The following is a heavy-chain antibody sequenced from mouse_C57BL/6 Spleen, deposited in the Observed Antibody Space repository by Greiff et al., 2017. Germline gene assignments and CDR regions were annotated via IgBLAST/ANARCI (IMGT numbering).Heavy chain of an antibody. V-gene: IGHV1-22*01. CDR1: GYTFTDYN. CDR2: INPNNGGT. J-gene: IGHJ4*01. CDR3: AREEEAQATGAMDY. Sequence: EVQLQQSGPELVKPGASVKMSCKASGYTFTDYNMHWVKQSHGKSLEWIGYINPNNGGTSYNQKFKGKATLTVNKSSSTAYMQLRSLTSEDSAVDYCAREEEAQATGAMDYWGQGTSVTVSS. D-gene: IGHD3-2*02.